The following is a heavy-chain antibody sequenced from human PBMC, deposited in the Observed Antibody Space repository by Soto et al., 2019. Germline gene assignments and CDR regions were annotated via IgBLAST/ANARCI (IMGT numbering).Heavy chain of an antibody. J-gene: IGHJ4*02. CDR2: IYYNGST. Sequence: SETLSLTCTVSVGSVSSGSYYWSWIRQPPGKGLEWIGDIYYNGSTNYNPSLKSRVTISVDTSKNQFSLKLSSVTAADTAVYYCARMTARPNWGQGTLVTVSS. CDR3: ARMTARPN. D-gene: IGHD5-18*01. CDR1: VGSVSSGSYY. V-gene: IGHV4-61*01.